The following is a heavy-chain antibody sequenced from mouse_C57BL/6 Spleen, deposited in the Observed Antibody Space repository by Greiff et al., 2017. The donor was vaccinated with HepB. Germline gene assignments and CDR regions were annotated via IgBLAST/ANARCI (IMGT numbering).Heavy chain of an antibody. Sequence: EVQLVESGGDLVKPGGSLKLSCAASGFTFSSYGMSWVRQTPDKRLEWVATLSSGGSYTYYPDSVKGRFTISRDNAKNTLYLQMSRLKSEYTAMYYCARITTAYWYFDVWGTGTTGTVSS. V-gene: IGHV5-6*01. CDR2: LSSGGSYT. CDR1: GFTFSSYG. J-gene: IGHJ1*03. D-gene: IGHD1-2*01. CDR3: ARITTAYWYFDV.